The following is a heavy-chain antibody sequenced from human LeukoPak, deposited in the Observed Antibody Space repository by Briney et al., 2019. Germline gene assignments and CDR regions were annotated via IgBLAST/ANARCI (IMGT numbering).Heavy chain of an antibody. J-gene: IGHJ4*02. CDR2: IKSKTDGETT. D-gene: IGHD3-10*01. CDR3: TTDLGTYYHGSQRLIPIDY. Sequence: MPGGSLRLSCVDSRFTFTNAWMSWVRQAPGKGLEWIGRIKSKTDGETTNYAEPVRGRFTISRDDSKSAVYLQMNSLKIEDAAVYYCTTDLGTYYHGSQRLIPIDYWGQGTLVTVSS. V-gene: IGHV3-15*01. CDR1: RFTFTNAW.